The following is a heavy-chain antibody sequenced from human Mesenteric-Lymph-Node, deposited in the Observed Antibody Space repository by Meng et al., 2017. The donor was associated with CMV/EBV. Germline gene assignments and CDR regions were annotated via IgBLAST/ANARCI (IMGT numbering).Heavy chain of an antibody. D-gene: IGHD3-10*01. J-gene: IGHJ4*02. CDR3: ARGRGGFDYFDY. CDR2: ISGSGRST. CDR1: GFTFSSYA. Sequence: GESLKISCAASGFTFSSYAMSWVRQAPGKGLEWVSSISGSGRSTYYADSVKGRFTVSRDNAKNTLYVQMNSLRVEDTAVYYCARGRGGFDYFDYWGQGSLVTVSS. V-gene: IGHV3-23*01.